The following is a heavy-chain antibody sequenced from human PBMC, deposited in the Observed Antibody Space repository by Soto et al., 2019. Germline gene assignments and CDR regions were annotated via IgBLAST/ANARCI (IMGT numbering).Heavy chain of an antibody. CDR2: IIPVFGTP. D-gene: IGHD3-22*01. Sequence: QVQLVQSGAEVKKPGSSVKVSCTASGGSLSNFGISWVRQAPGQGLEWMGAIIPVFGTPNYAQKFQDRVTINADESTTTVYMEVRSLTSEDTALYYCARGDATKIVVTTYYAMDVWGQGTTVTVSS. V-gene: IGHV1-69*12. CDR3: ARGDATKIVVTTYYAMDV. CDR1: GGSLSNFG. J-gene: IGHJ6*02.